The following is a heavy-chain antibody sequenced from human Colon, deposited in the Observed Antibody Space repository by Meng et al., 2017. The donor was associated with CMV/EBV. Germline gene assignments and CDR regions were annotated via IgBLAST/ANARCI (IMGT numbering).Heavy chain of an antibody. J-gene: IGHJ6*02. CDR2: IGTAGDT. CDR1: GFTFSSYD. D-gene: IGHD2-2*02. Sequence: GGSLRLSCAASGFTFSSYDMHWVRQATGKGLEWVSAIGTAGDTYYPGSVKGRFTISRENAKNSLYLQMNGLRAGDTAVYYCARVLRYCSSTSCYIGYYGMDVWGQGTTVTVSS. CDR3: ARVLRYCSSTSCYIGYYGMDV. V-gene: IGHV3-13*01.